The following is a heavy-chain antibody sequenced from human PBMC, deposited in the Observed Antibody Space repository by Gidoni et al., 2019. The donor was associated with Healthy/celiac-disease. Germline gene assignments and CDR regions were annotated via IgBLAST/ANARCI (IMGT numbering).Heavy chain of an antibody. CDR3: AKEDSSSWYRYYYYGMDV. V-gene: IGHV3-30*18. D-gene: IGHD6-13*01. J-gene: IGHJ6*04. CDR1: GFTFSSYG. CDR2: ISYDGSNK. Sequence: QVQLVESGGGVVQHGRSLRLSCAASGFTFSSYGMHWVRQAPGKGLEWVAVISYDGSNKYYADSVKGRFTISRDNSKNTLYLQMNSLRAEDTAVYYCAKEDSSSWYRYYYYGMDVWGKGTTVTVSS.